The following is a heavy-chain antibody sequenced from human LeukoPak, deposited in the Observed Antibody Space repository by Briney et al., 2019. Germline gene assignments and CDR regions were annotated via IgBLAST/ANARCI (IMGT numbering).Heavy chain of an antibody. D-gene: IGHD6-19*01. Sequence: GGSLRLSCAASGFTFDDYAMHWVRQATGKGLEWVSAIGTAGDTYYPGSVKGRFTISRENAKNSLYLQMNSLRAEDTAVYYCAKDLRPLIAVAGDFDYWGQGTLVTVSS. V-gene: IGHV3-13*01. CDR3: AKDLRPLIAVAGDFDY. CDR1: GFTFDDYA. CDR2: IGTAGDT. J-gene: IGHJ4*02.